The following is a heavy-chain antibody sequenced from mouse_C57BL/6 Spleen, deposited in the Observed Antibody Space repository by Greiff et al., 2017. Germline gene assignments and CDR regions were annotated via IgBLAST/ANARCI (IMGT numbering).Heavy chain of an antibody. CDR2: INPYNGGT. CDR1: GYTFTDYY. J-gene: IGHJ3*01. V-gene: IGHV1-22*01. D-gene: IGHD1-1*01. CDR3: TRYCGSGWLAY. Sequence: VQLQQSGPVLVKPGASVKMSCKASGYTFTDYYMHWVKQRHGKSLEWIGYINPYNGGTSYNQKFKGKATLTVNKSSSTAYMELRSLTSEDAAVYDCTRYCGSGWLAYWGQGALVTVSA.